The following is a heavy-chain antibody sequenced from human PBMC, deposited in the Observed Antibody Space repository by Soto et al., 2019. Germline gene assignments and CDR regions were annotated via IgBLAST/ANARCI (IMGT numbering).Heavy chain of an antibody. CDR1: GGFISSYY. D-gene: IGHD3-22*01. CDR3: ARVDSSGSYFDY. J-gene: IGHJ4*02. Sequence: SEPLSLTCTVSGGFISSYYWSWIRQPPGKGLEWIAYIYYTGSTNYNPSLKSRVTLSADTSKNQFSLKLSSVTAADTAMYYCARVDSSGSYFDYWGQGTLVTVSS. V-gene: IGHV4-59*01. CDR2: IYYTGST.